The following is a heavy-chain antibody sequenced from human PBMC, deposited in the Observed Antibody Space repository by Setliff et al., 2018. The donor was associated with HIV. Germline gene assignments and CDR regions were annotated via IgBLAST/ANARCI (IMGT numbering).Heavy chain of an antibody. Sequence: GASVKVSCKASGYTFTVYYIHWVRQAPGQGLEWMGWISSYNGSTNYAQKLQGRVTMTTDTSTSTTYMELRSLRSDDTAVYYCARVNTGQWLVRDDAFDIWGQGTMVT. J-gene: IGHJ3*02. CDR3: ARVNTGQWLVRDDAFDI. CDR1: GYTFTVYY. D-gene: IGHD6-19*01. CDR2: ISSYNGST. V-gene: IGHV1-18*04.